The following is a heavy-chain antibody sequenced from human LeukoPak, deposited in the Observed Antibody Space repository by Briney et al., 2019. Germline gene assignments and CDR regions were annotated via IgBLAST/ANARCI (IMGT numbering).Heavy chain of an antibody. J-gene: IGHJ4*02. CDR3: AREGLWFGELSL. D-gene: IGHD3-10*01. CDR1: GYTFTSYY. CDR2: VNPSGGST. Sequence: ASVKVSCKASGYTFTSYYMHWVRQAPGQGLEWMGIVNPSGGSTSYAQKFQGRVTMTRDTSTSTVYMELSSLRSEDTAVYYCAREGLWFGELSLWGQGTLVTVSS. V-gene: IGHV1-46*01.